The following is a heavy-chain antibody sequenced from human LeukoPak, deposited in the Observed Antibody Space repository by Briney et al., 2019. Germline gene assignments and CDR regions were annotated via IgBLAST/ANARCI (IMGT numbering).Heavy chain of an antibody. CDR2: IYYSGRT. J-gene: IGHJ4*02. V-gene: IGHV4-39*07. Sequence: PSETLSLTCTVSGGSISSSSYYWGWIRQPPGKGLEWIGNIYYSGRTYYNSSLKSRVTISVDTSKNQFSLKLSSVTAADTAVYYCARAPMVREVIYPYYFDYWGQGTLVTVSS. CDR3: ARAPMVREVIYPYYFDY. CDR1: GGSISSSSYY. D-gene: IGHD3-10*01.